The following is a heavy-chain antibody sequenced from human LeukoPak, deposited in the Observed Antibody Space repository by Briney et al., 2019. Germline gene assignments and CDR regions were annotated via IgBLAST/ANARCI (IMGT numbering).Heavy chain of an antibody. D-gene: IGHD7-27*01. CDR2: ISYSGTN. Sequence: PSETLSLTCTVSGDSVSSSSYYWGWIRQPPGKGLEWIGSISYSGTNYNNPSIKSRVSISIDTSKNQFSVKLTSVTAADTAMYYCASLGTLRSWGQGTLVTVSS. V-gene: IGHV4-39*01. CDR3: ASLGTLRS. CDR1: GDSVSSSSYY. J-gene: IGHJ5*02.